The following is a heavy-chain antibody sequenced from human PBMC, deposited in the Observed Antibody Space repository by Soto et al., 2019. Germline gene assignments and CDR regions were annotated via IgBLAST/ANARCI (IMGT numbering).Heavy chain of an antibody. J-gene: IGHJ3*02. CDR1: GRSISSYY. D-gene: IGHD3-10*01. V-gene: IGHV4-59*01. Sequence: SETLSLTCTVSGRSISSYYWGWIRQPPGKGLEWIGYIYYSGSTNYNPSLKSRVTISVDTSKNQFSLKLSSVTAADTAVYYCARDHGVYYGSGRGGAFDIWGQGTMVTVS. CDR2: IYYSGST. CDR3: ARDHGVYYGSGRGGAFDI.